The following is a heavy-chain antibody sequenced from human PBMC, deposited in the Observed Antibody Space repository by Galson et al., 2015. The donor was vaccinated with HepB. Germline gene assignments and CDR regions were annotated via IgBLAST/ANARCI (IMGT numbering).Heavy chain of an antibody. CDR3: AKVFRLFSHTLLPMDS. V-gene: IGHV3-23*01. Sequence: SLRLSCAASGFSFSSYGMTWVRQAPGKGLEWVAGISDAGGATYYADAVKGRFTISRDNSKDTLYLQMNSLRGEDTALYYCAKVFRLFSHTLLPMDSWGQGTLVAVSS. CDR1: GFSFSSYG. J-gene: IGHJ4*02. D-gene: IGHD3/OR15-3a*01. CDR2: ISDAGGAT.